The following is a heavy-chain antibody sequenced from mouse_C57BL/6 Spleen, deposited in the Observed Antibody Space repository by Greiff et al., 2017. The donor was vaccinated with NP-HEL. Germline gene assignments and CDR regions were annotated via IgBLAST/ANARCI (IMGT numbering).Heavy chain of an antibody. CDR3: ARQELDYDLYAMDY. CDR1: GYAFTNYL. V-gene: IGHV1-54*01. D-gene: IGHD2-4*01. J-gene: IGHJ4*01. CDR2: INPGSGGT. Sequence: QVQLQQSGAELVRPGTSVKVSCKASGYAFTNYLIEWVKQRPGQGLEWIGVINPGSGGTNYNEKFKGKATLTADKSSSTAYMQLSSLTSEASAVYFCARQELDYDLYAMDYWGQGTSVTVSS.